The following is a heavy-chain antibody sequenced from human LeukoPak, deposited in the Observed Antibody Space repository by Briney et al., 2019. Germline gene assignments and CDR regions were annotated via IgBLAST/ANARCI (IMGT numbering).Heavy chain of an antibody. V-gene: IGHV3-23*01. CDR2: TSSSGGGT. D-gene: IGHD1/OR15-1a*01. J-gene: IGHJ4*01. Sequence: AGTLSFSGPASGFTFRNYAMTGVRQAPGKGLEWVSGTSSSGGGTSYADSVKGRFTISRDNSKNTMFLQMNSLRAEDTAVYYGAKVEQTGSTGWGQGTLVTVSS. CDR3: AKVEQTGSTG. CDR1: GFTFRNYA.